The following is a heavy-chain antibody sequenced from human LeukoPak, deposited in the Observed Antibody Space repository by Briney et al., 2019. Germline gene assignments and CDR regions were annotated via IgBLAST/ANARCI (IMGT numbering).Heavy chain of an antibody. J-gene: IGHJ6*03. V-gene: IGHV4-39*01. CDR3: ARQGRIAARQYYMDV. CDR1: SGSISSIHYY. D-gene: IGHD6-6*01. CDR2: INHSGST. Sequence: PSETLSLTCTVSSGSISSIHYYWSWIRQPPGKGLEWIGEINHSGSTNYNPSLKSRVTISVDTSKNQFSLKLSSVTAADTAVYYCARQGRIAARQYYMDVWGKGTTVTVSS.